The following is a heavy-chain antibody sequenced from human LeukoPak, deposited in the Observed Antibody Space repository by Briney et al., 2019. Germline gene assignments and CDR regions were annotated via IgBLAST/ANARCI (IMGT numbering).Heavy chain of an antibody. CDR2: IIPIFGTA. J-gene: IGHJ5*02. D-gene: IGHD3-3*01. Sequence: SVKVSCKASGGTFSSYAISWVRQAPGQGLKWMGGIIPIFGTANYAQKFQGRVTITADESTSTAYMELSSLRSEDTAVYYCARSRFLEWLLPYNWFDPWGQGTLVTVSS. CDR3: ARSRFLEWLLPYNWFDP. CDR1: GGTFSSYA. V-gene: IGHV1-69*13.